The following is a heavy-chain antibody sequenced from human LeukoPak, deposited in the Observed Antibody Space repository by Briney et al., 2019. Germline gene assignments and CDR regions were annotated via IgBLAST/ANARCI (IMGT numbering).Heavy chain of an antibody. CDR2: SIGGGSET. D-gene: IGHD2-2*01. Sequence: PGRTLRLSCAASVFTLSRYAMSWVRQAPARGLQCVSSIGGGSETLYANAVKGRCTLSRDDPRTTGYLQLNNLSVEDTAVYYCAKANLVSNADAVWWGQGTLVTVSS. CDR1: VFTLSRYA. CDR3: AKANLVSNADAVW. J-gene: IGHJ4*02. V-gene: IGHV3-23*01.